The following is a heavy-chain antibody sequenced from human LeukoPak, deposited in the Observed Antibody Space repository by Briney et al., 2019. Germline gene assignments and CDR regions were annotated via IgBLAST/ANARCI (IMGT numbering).Heavy chain of an antibody. CDR2: ISYDGSNK. CDR3: AKGPLWYQLLPFDY. V-gene: IGHV3-30*18. D-gene: IGHD2-2*01. J-gene: IGHJ4*02. Sequence: GGSLRLSCAASGFTFSSYGMHWVRQAPGKGLEGVAVISYDGSNKYYADSVKGRFTISRDNSKNTLYLQMNSLRAEDTAVYYCAKGPLWYQLLPFDYWGQGTLVTVSS. CDR1: GFTFSSYG.